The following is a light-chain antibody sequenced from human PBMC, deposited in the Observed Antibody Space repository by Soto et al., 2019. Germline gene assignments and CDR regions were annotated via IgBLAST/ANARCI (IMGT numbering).Light chain of an antibody. CDR2: GAS. Sequence: DIQMTQSPSSLSASVGDRVTITCRASQSITNYLNWYLQKPGKAPKLLIYGASTLESGVPSRFSGSGSGTDFTLTISSLQPEDFVTYYCQQYNSYSPTFGQGTRVEIK. CDR3: QQYNSYSPT. CDR1: QSITNY. J-gene: IGKJ1*01. V-gene: IGKV1-39*01.